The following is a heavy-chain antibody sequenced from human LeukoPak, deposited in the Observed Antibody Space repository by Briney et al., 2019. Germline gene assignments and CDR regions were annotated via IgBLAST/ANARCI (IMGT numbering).Heavy chain of an antibody. V-gene: IGHV3-7*01. CDR2: IKQDGSEK. CDR3: ARADQANYDILTGYSAFDY. Sequence: GGSLRLSCAASGFTFSSYWMSWVRQAPGNGLEWVANIKQDGSEKYYVDSVKGRFTISRDNAKNSLYLQMNSLRAEDTAVYYCARADQANYDILTGYSAFDYWGQGTLVTVSS. J-gene: IGHJ4*02. D-gene: IGHD3-9*01. CDR1: GFTFSSYW.